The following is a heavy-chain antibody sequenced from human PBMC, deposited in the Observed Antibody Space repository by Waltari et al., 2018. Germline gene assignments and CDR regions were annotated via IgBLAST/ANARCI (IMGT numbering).Heavy chain of an antibody. D-gene: IGHD5-18*01. J-gene: IGHJ4*02. Sequence: QVQLQESGPGLVKPSETLSLTCTVSGGSISSYYWSWIRQPPGKGLEWIGYIYYSGSTNYNPSLKSRVTISVDTSKNQFSLKLSSVTAADTAVYYCARDLDSYGHLDYWGQGTLVTVSS. CDR1: GGSISSYY. CDR2: IYYSGST. V-gene: IGHV4-59*01. CDR3: ARDLDSYGHLDY.